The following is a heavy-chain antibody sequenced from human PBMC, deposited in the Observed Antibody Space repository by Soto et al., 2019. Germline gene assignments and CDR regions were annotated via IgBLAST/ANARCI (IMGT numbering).Heavy chain of an antibody. D-gene: IGHD5-18*01. J-gene: IGHJ4*02. CDR3: AKGGSGYGYAGPVFDN. Sequence: PGGFLRLSCAASGVTFSSYWMHWVRQAPGKGLEWVAVVSHDGRNTHYADSVKGRFTISRDNSKNTLYLQMNSLRVEDTAVYYCAKGGSGYGYAGPVFDNWGQGTLVTVSS. CDR2: VSHDGRNT. CDR1: GVTFSSYW. V-gene: IGHV3-30*18.